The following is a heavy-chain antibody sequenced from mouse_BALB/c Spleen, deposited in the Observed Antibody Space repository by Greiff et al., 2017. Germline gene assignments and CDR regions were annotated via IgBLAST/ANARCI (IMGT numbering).Heavy chain of an antibody. CDR1: GFTFSSYT. Sequence: EVKLMESGGGLVKPGGSLKLSCAASGFTFSSYTMSWVRQTPEKRLEWVATISSGGSYTYYPDSVKGRCTISRDNAKNTLYLQMSSLKSEDTAMYYCTRRIYYGSSPFAYWGQGTLVTVSA. J-gene: IGHJ3*01. V-gene: IGHV5-6-4*01. D-gene: IGHD1-1*01. CDR2: ISSGGSYT. CDR3: TRRIYYGSSPFAY.